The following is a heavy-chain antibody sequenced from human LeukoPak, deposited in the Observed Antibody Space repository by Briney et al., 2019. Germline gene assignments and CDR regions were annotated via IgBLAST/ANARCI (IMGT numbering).Heavy chain of an antibody. CDR1: GGSISSYY. V-gene: IGHV4-4*07. J-gene: IGHJ5*02. CDR3: ARDRGYDFWSVNWFDP. D-gene: IGHD3-3*01. Sequence: PSETLSLTCTVSGGSISSYYWSWIRQPAGKGLEWIGRIYNSGSTNYNPSLKSRVTMSVDTSKDQFSLKLSSVTAADTAVYYCARDRGYDFWSVNWFDPWGQGTLVTVSS. CDR2: IYNSGST.